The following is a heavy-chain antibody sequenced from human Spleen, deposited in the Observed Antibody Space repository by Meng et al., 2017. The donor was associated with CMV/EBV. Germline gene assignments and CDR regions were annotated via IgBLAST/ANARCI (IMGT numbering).Heavy chain of an antibody. CDR2: INSDGSNT. V-gene: IGHV3-74*01. CDR1: GFIFSQNW. CDR3: AREGEGDAFDI. D-gene: IGHD3-16*01. J-gene: IGHJ3*02. Sequence: GESLKISCAASGFIFSQNWMHWVRQGPGKGLVWVSCINSDGSNTRYADSVKGRFTISRDNAKNTLFLQMNSLRAEDTAVYYCAREGEGDAFDIWGQGTMVTVSS.